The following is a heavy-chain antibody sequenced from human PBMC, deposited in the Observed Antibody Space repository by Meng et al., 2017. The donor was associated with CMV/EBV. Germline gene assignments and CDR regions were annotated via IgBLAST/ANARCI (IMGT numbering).Heavy chain of an antibody. D-gene: IGHD6-13*01. J-gene: IGHJ5*02. V-gene: IGHV2-5*02. CDR2: IYWDDDK. Sequence: QIALKEPGPTPVKPPQPPPLTCTSPGFSPSTSGVGVGWIRQPPGKALEWLALIYWDDDKRYSPSLKSRLTITKDTSKNQVVLTMTNMDPVDTATYYCAHKGRRMAAAGINWFDPWGQGTLVTVSS. CDR3: AHKGRRMAAAGINWFDP. CDR1: GFSPSTSGVG.